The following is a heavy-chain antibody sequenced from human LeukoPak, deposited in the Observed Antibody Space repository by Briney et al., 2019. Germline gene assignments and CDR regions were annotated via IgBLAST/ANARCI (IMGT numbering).Heavy chain of an antibody. D-gene: IGHD3-22*01. CDR2: IIYSGGAT. V-gene: IGHV3-23*01. CDR1: GFTFSRSA. J-gene: IGHJ4*02. CDR3: AKDGLYYDGSEHVYYFDS. Sequence: GESLKISCAASGFTFSRSAMTWVRQGPGTGLEFVASIIYSGGATYYADPVKGRFTISRDNSKNTLYLQMNSLRAEDTALYYCAKDGLYYDGSEHVYYFDSWGQGTLVTVSS.